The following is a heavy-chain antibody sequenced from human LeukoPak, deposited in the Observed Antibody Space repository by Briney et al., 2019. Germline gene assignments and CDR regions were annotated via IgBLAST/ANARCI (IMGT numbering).Heavy chain of an antibody. V-gene: IGHV4-39*01. J-gene: IGHJ4*02. CDR1: GSVSSSIHY. CDR3: ARHRRYYGSGSYYSDFDS. CDR2: IYYSGST. D-gene: IGHD3-10*01. Sequence: PSETLSLTCSVSGSVSSSIHYWGWIRQPPGKGLEWIARIYYSGSTYYNPSLKSPVTISADMSKNYFSLRLSSVTAADTATYYCARHRRYYGSGSYYSDFDSWGQGILVTVSS.